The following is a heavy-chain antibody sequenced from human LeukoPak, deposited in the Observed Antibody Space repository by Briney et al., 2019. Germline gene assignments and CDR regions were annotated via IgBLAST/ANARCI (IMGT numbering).Heavy chain of an antibody. V-gene: IGHV3-23*01. CDR3: AKDRGYCSSTSCYEPSDY. J-gene: IGHJ4*02. CDR1: GFTLIRYI. D-gene: IGHD2-2*01. CDR2: ISFSGGST. Sequence: GGSLRHSCAHPGFTLIRYIISRVRQASRKGLEWASAISFSGGSTYYADSVKGRFTISRDNSKSSLYLQMNSLRAEDTAVYYCAKDRGYCSSTSCYEPSDYWGQGTLVTVSS.